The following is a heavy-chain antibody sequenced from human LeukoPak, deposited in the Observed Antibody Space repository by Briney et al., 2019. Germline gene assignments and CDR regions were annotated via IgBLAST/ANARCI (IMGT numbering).Heavy chain of an antibody. CDR1: GFTFSDYF. D-gene: IGHD3-22*01. Sequence: GGSLRLSCAASGFTFSDYFMSWIRQAPGKGLEWVSYISSSGSTIYYADSVKGRFTISRDNAKNSLYLQMNSLRAEDTAVYYCARSSGYYGYYYMDVWGKGTTVTVSS. CDR2: ISSSGSTI. CDR3: ARSSGYYGYYYMDV. V-gene: IGHV3-11*01. J-gene: IGHJ6*03.